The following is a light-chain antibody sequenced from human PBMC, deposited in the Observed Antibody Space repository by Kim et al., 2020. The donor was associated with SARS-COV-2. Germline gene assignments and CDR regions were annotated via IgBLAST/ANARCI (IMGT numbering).Light chain of an antibody. CDR2: GKN. CDR3: NSRDSSGNRV. CDR1: SLRSYY. J-gene: IGLJ3*02. Sequence: SSELTQDPAVSVALGQTVRITCQGDSLRSYYASWYQQKPGQAHVLVIYGKNNRPSGIPDRFSGSSSGNTASLTITGAQAEDEADYYCNSRDSSGNRVFGG. V-gene: IGLV3-19*01.